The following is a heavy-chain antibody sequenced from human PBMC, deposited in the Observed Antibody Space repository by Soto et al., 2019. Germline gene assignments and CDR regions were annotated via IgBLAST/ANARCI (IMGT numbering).Heavy chain of an antibody. CDR3: ARGAFHYGSGSYGEWDY. J-gene: IGHJ4*02. CDR1: GGTFSSYT. Sequence: ASVKVSCKASGGTFSSYTISWVRQAPGQGLEWMGRIIPIPGIANYAQKFQGRVTITADKSTSTAYMELSSLRSEDTAVYYCARGAFHYGSGSYGEWDYWGQGTLVTVSS. V-gene: IGHV1-69*02. D-gene: IGHD3-10*01. CDR2: IIPIPGIA.